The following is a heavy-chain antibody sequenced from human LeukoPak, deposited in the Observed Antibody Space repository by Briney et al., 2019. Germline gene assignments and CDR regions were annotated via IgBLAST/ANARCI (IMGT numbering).Heavy chain of an antibody. Sequence: SGGSLRLSCAASGFTFSSYSMNWVRQAPGKGLEWVAVISYDGSNKYYADSVKGRFTISRDNSKNTLYLQMNSLRAEDTAVYYCATNSRRSYPHYFDYWGQGTLVTVSS. CDR1: GFTFSSYS. V-gene: IGHV3-30*03. CDR3: ATNSRRSYPHYFDY. CDR2: ISYDGSNK. J-gene: IGHJ4*02. D-gene: IGHD2-15*01.